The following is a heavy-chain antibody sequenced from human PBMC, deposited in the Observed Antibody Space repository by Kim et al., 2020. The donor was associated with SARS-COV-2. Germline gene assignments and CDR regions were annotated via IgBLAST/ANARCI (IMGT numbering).Heavy chain of an antibody. J-gene: IGHJ4*02. Sequence: GGSLRLSCAASGFTFNNACMTWVRQAPGKSLEWVGHIKSQTDGGTTDYAAPVKDRFTISRDDSENTLYLQMNSLTTEDTAVYYCTTSPGYYSTSPFDFWGPGALVTVS. CDR3: TTSPGYYSTSPFDF. D-gene: IGHD3-22*01. CDR1: GFTFNNAC. V-gene: IGHV3-15*01. CDR2: IKSQTDGGTT.